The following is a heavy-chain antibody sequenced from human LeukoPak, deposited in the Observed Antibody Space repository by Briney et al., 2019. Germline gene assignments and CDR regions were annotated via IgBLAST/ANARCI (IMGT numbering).Heavy chain of an antibody. Sequence: SETLSLTCAVYGGSFSGYYWSWIRQPPGKGLEWIGEINHSGSTNYNPSLKSRVTISVDRSKNQFSLKLSSVTAADTAVYYCARGVTIFGVVTKRYYYYGMDVWGQGTTVTVSS. CDR2: INHSGST. CDR3: ARGVTIFGVVTKRYYYYGMDV. V-gene: IGHV4-34*01. J-gene: IGHJ6*02. D-gene: IGHD3-3*01. CDR1: GGSFSGYY.